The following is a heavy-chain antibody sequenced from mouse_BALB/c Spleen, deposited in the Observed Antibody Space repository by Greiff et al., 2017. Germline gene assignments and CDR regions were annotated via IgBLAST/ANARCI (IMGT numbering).Heavy chain of an antibody. Sequence: DVKLVESGPSLVKPSQTLSLTCSVTGDSITSGYWNWIRKFPGNKLEYMGHISYSGSTYYNPSLKSRISITRDTSKNQYYLQLNSVTTEDTATYYCARSGGNYGYAMDYWGQGTSVTVSS. CDR3: ARSGGNYGYAMDY. J-gene: IGHJ4*01. CDR1: GDSITSGY. V-gene: IGHV3-8*02. CDR2: ISYSGST. D-gene: IGHD2-1*01.